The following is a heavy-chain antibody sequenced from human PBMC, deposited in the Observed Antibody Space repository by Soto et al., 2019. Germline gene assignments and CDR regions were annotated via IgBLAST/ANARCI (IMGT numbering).Heavy chain of an antibody. CDR3: SRDDSDWFFN. D-gene: IGHD3-9*01. V-gene: IGHV3-73*02. CDR2: IGSKGETYAT. Sequence: EVQLVESGGDLVQPGGSLKLSCAASGFTFGASNLQWVRQASGKGLEWLGRIGSKGETYATTNAASVKGRFTISRDDSKKTAYLQMNNLESEDTAVYYCSRDDSDWFFNWGRGTLVTVSS. CDR1: GFTFGASN. J-gene: IGHJ4*02.